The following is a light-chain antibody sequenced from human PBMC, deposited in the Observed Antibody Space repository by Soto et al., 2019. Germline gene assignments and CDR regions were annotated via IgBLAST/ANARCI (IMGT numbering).Light chain of an antibody. CDR3: SSYTSSSTYVV. V-gene: IGLV2-18*02. CDR2: EVS. CDR1: SSDVGSYNR. Sequence: QSALTQPPSVSGSPGQSVTISCTGTSSDVGSYNRVSWYQQHPGTAPKLMIYEVSNRPSGVPDRFSGSKSGYTASLTISGLQAEDEADYYCSSYTSSSTYVVLGGGTKLTVL. J-gene: IGLJ2*01.